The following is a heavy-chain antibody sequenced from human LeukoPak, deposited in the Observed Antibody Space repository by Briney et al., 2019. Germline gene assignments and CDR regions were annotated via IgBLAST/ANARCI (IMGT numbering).Heavy chain of an antibody. V-gene: IGHV3-53*01. CDR3: ARESGYSYGLAGFFDY. CDR1: GFTVSSNY. J-gene: IGHJ4*02. Sequence: GGPLRLSCAASGFTVSSNYMSWVRQAPGKGLEWVSVIYSDGRIHYADSVKGRFTISRDDSKNTLYLQMNSLRAEDTAVYYCARESGYSYGLAGFFDYWGQGTLVTVSS. D-gene: IGHD5-18*01. CDR2: IYSDGRI.